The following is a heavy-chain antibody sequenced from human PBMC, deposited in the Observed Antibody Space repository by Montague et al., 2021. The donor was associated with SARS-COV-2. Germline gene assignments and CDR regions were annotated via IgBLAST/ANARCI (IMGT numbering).Heavy chain of an antibody. CDR1: GGSFSGYY. V-gene: IGHV4-34*01. D-gene: IGHD5-18*01. J-gene: IGHJ4*02. CDR3: ARGGGYSYGALDY. CDR2: INHSGST. Sequence: ETLSLTCVVYGGSFSGYYWSWIRQPPGKGLEWIGEINHSGSTNYNPFLKSRVTISVDTSKKQFSLRLNSVTAADTAVYYCARGGGYSYGALDYWGQGTLVTVPS.